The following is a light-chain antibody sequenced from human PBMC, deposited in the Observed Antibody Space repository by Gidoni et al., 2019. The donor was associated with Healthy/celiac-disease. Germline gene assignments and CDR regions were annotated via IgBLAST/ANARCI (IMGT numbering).Light chain of an antibody. J-gene: IGLJ2*01. CDR2: KDS. Sequence: SYELTQPPSVSVSPGQTARITCSGDALPKQYAYWYQQKPGQAPVLVIYKDSERPSGIPERFSGSSSGTTVTLTISGVQAEDEADYYGQSADSSGTYKVFGGGTKLTGL. V-gene: IGLV3-25*03. CDR1: ALPKQY. CDR3: QSADSSGTYKV.